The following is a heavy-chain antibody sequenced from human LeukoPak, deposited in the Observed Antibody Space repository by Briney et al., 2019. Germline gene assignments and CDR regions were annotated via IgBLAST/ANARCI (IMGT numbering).Heavy chain of an antibody. CDR3: ARDKWLVTNYYFDY. D-gene: IGHD6-19*01. Sequence: PGGSLGLSCAASGFTFSSYEMNWVRQAPGKGLEWVSYISSSGSTIYYADSVKGRFTISRDNAKNSLYLQMNSLRAEDTAVYYCARDKWLVTNYYFDYWGQGTLVTVSS. CDR2: ISSSGSTI. J-gene: IGHJ4*02. V-gene: IGHV3-48*03. CDR1: GFTFSSYE.